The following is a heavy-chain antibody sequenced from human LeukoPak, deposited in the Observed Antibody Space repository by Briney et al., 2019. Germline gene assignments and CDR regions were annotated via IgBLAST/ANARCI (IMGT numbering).Heavy chain of an antibody. CDR3: ARGENGSGSYYNWFDP. CDR2: IYYSGST. V-gene: IGHV4-39*01. Sequence: PSETLSLTCTVSGGSISSSSYYWRWIRQPPGKGLEWIGSIYYSGSTYYNPSLKSRVTISVDKSKNQSSLKLGSVIAADTAVYYCARGENGSGSYYNWFDPWGQGTPVTVSS. D-gene: IGHD3-10*01. J-gene: IGHJ5*02. CDR1: GGSISSSSYY.